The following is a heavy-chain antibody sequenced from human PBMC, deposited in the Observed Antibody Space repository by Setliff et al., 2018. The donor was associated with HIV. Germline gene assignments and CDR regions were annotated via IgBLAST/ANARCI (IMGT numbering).Heavy chain of an antibody. Sequence: SETLSLTCTVSGDFFSSDYYWGWIRQPPGKGLEWIGEINRSGSTNYNPSLKSRVTISIDSSKNQFSLRLTSVTAADTAVYFCARSSAAGGGWFGELWITYYFDSWGQGTLVTVSS. CDR3: ARSSAAGGGWFGELWITYYFDS. D-gene: IGHD3-10*01. V-gene: IGHV4-34*01. J-gene: IGHJ4*02. CDR2: INRSGST. CDR1: GDFFSSDYY.